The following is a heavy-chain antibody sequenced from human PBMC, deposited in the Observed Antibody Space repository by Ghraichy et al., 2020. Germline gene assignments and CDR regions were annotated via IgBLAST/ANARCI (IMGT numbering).Heavy chain of an antibody. CDR2: ISSSGSTI. J-gene: IGHJ3*02. CDR1: GFTFSDYY. CDR3: ARETRDGAFDI. Sequence: LSLTCAASGFTFSDYYMSWIRQAPGKGLEWVSYISSSGSTIYYADSVKGRFTISRDNAKNSLYLQMNSLRAEDTAVYYCARETRDGAFDIWGQGTMVTVSS. D-gene: IGHD1-1*01. V-gene: IGHV3-11*01.